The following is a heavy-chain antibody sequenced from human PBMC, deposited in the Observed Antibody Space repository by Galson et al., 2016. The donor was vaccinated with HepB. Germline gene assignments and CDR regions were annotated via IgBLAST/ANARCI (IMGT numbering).Heavy chain of an antibody. D-gene: IGHD5-24*01. J-gene: IGHJ3*01. CDR1: GGSISGSSRY. CDR3: ARKTEVAVDNACDL. CDR2: IYDSGMT. V-gene: IGHV4-39*01. Sequence: SETLSLTCMVSGGSISGSSRYWGWIRQPPGKGLEWIGTIYDSGMTYGSLSLKSRVTISVDTSKNLFALRLSSVTAADTAVYYCARKTEVAVDNACDLLGQGTMVTVAS.